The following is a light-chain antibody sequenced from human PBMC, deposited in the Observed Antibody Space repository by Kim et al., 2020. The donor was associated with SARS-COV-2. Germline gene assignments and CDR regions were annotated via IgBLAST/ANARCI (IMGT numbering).Light chain of an antibody. CDR1: QDISNY. CDR3: QQYDNLPTIT. Sequence: DIQMTQSPSSLSASVGDRVTITCQASQDISNYLNWYQQKPGKAPKLLIYDASNLKTGVPSRFSGSGSGTDFTFTISSLQPEDIATYYCQQYDNLPTITFGQGTRLEIK. CDR2: DAS. V-gene: IGKV1-33*01. J-gene: IGKJ5*01.